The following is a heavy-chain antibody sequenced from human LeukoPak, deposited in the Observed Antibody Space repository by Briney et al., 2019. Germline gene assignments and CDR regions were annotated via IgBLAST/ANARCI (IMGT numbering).Heavy chain of an antibody. D-gene: IGHD6-13*01. Sequence: GGSLRLSCAASGFTFSGYSMNWVRQAPGKGLEWVSSISSSSSYIYYADSVKGRFTISRDNAKNSLYLQMNSLRAEDTAVYYCARERTGYSSSWSHYYYYGMDVWGQGTTVTVSS. J-gene: IGHJ6*02. V-gene: IGHV3-21*01. CDR2: ISSSSSYI. CDR3: ARERTGYSSSWSHYYYYGMDV. CDR1: GFTFSGYS.